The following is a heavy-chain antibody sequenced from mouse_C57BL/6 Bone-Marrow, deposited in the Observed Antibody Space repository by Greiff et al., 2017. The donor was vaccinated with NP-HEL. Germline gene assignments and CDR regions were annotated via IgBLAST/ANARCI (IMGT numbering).Heavy chain of an antibody. CDR1: GYTFTSYW. J-gene: IGHJ4*01. CDR2: IDPSDSET. Sequence: VKLQQPGAELVRPGSSVKLSCKASGYTFTSYWMHWVKQRPIQGLEWIGNIDPSDSETHYNQKFKDKATLTVDKSSSTAYMQLSSLTSEDSAVYYCAREGDYGPYAMDYWGQGTSVTVSS. D-gene: IGHD1-1*01. V-gene: IGHV1-52*01. CDR3: AREGDYGPYAMDY.